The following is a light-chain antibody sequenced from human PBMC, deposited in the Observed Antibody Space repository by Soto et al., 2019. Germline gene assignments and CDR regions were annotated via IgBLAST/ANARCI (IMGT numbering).Light chain of an antibody. J-gene: IGKJ2*01. V-gene: IGKV3-11*01. CDR2: DAS. CDR1: QTIRSS. CDR3: QQSSKWPVT. Sequence: EIVLTQSPVTLSLSPGERATLSCRASQTIRSSLVWYQQKSGQAPRLLIYDASNRATGIPDRFSGSGSGTDFTLTIGSLEPEDFAVYYCQQSSKWPVTFGQGTKLEIK.